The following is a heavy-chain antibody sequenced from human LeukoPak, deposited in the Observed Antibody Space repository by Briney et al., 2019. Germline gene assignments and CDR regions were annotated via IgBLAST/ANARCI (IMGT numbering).Heavy chain of an antibody. CDR2: IYYSGST. J-gene: IGHJ6*03. D-gene: IGHD4-23*01. CDR1: GGSISSYY. V-gene: IGHV4-59*01. CDR3: ARANDYGGPLPRYMDV. Sequence: SETLSLTCTVSGGSISSYYWSWIRQPPGKGLEWIGYIYYSGSTNYNPSLKSRVSISVDTSKNQFSLKLSSVTAADTAVYYCARANDYGGPLPRYMDVWGKGTTVAVSS.